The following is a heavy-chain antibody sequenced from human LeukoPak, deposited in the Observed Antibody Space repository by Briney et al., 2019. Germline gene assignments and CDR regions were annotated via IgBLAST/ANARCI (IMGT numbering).Heavy chain of an antibody. CDR1: GYTFTGYY. D-gene: IGHD2-8*01. V-gene: IGHV1-18*04. CDR3: AREGSLGYCTNGVCQLDAFDI. Sequence: ASVKVSCKASGYTFTGYYMHWVRQAPGQGLAWMGWISAYNGNTNYAQKLQGRVTMTTDTSTSTAYMELRSLRSDDTAVYYCAREGSLGYCTNGVCQLDAFDIWGQGTMVTVSS. J-gene: IGHJ3*02. CDR2: ISAYNGNT.